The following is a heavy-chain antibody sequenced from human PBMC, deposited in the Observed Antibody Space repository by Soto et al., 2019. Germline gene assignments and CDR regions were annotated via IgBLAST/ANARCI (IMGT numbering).Heavy chain of an antibody. V-gene: IGHV3-30*18. CDR1: GFTFSSYG. CDR2: ISYDGSNK. CDR3: AKEGGRGKVDY. D-gene: IGHD3-16*01. J-gene: IGHJ4*02. Sequence: GGSLRLSCAASGFTFSSYGMHWVRQAPGKGLEWVAVISYDGSNKYYADSVKGRFTISRDNSKNTLYLQMNSLRAEDTAVYYCAKEGGRGKVDYWGQGTLVTVSS.